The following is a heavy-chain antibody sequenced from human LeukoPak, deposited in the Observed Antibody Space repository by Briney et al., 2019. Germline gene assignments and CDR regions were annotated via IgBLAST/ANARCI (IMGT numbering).Heavy chain of an antibody. V-gene: IGHV3-13*01. CDR1: GFTFSSYD. Sequence: GGSLRLSCAASGFTFSSYDMHWVRQATGKGLEWVSAIGTAGDTYYPGSVKGRFTIPRENAKNSLYLQMNSLRAGDTAVYYCARGPRPYYYYGMDVWGQGTTVTVSS. J-gene: IGHJ6*02. CDR3: ARGPRPYYYYGMDV. CDR2: IGTAGDT.